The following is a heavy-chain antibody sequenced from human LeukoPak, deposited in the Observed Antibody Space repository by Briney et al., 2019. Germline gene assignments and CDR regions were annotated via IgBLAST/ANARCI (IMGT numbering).Heavy chain of an antibody. J-gene: IGHJ3*02. V-gene: IGHV4-34*01. CDR3: GRGAPLTVGASRAFDI. D-gene: IGHD1-26*01. CDR1: GGSFSGYY. Sequence: SETLSLTCAVYGGSFSGYYWSWIRQPPGKGLEWIGEINHSGSTNYNPSLKSRVTISVDTSKNQFSLKLSSVTAADTAVYYCGRGAPLTVGASRAFDIWGQGTMVTVSS. CDR2: INHSGST.